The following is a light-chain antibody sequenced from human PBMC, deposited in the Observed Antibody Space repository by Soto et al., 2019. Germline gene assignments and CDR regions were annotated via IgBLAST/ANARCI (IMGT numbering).Light chain of an antibody. J-gene: IGKJ1*01. CDR1: QGVSGSY. Sequence: EIVLTQSPGTLSLSPGERATLSCRASQGVSGSYLAWYQQKPGQAPRLLLYGASSRATGIPNRFSGSESGTDFTLTISRLEPEDFAVYYCQHYGSSPRTFGQGTKVEIK. CDR2: GAS. CDR3: QHYGSSPRT. V-gene: IGKV3-20*01.